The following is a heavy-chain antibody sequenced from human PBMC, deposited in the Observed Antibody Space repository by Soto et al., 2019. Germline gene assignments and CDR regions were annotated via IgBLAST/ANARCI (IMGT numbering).Heavy chain of an antibody. J-gene: IGHJ6*02. CDR1: GYTFTSYY. CDR3: ARENRYCTNGVCPTLYYYYYGMDV. V-gene: IGHV1-46*01. CDR2: INPSGGST. D-gene: IGHD2-8*01. Sequence: ASVKVSCKASGYTFTSYYMHWVRQAPGQGLEWMGIINPSGGSTSYAQKFQGRVTMTRDTSTSTVYMELSSLRSEDTAVYYCARENRYCTNGVCPTLYYYYYGMDVWGQGTTVTVP.